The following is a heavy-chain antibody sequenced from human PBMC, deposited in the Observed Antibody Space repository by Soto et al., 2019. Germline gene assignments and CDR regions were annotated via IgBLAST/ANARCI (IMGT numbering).Heavy chain of an antibody. CDR1: GDSVSSNSAA. CDR3: VRAVWDDVLLYYHGLDG. Sequence: SQTLSLTCAISGDSVSSNSAAWNWIRQSPSRGLEWLGRTYYRSKWYNDYAVSVKSRITINPDTSKNQFSLQLNSVTPEDTAVDYCVRAVWDDVLLYYHGLDGWGQGTTVTVSS. J-gene: IGHJ6*02. D-gene: IGHD3-16*01. V-gene: IGHV6-1*01. CDR2: TYYRSKWYN.